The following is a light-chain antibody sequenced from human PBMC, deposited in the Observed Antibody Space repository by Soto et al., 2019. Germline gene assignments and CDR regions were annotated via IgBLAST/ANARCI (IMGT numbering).Light chain of an antibody. CDR3: QQYGSSGT. Sequence: EIVLTQSPGTLSLPPGERATLSCRASQSVSNNYLAWYQQKPGQAPRLLIYGASNRATGTPDRLSGSGSGTDFTLTISRLEPKDFAVYYCQQYGSSGTFGQGTKVDIK. CDR2: GAS. V-gene: IGKV3-20*01. CDR1: QSVSNNY. J-gene: IGKJ1*01.